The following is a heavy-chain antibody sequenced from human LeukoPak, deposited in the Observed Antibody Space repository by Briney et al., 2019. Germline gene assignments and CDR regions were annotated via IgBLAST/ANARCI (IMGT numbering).Heavy chain of an antibody. J-gene: IGHJ4*02. Sequence: KSSETLSLTCIVSGGSISRSTYYWAWIRQPPGKGLEWIGNIYYSGSTYYNPALKSRVTISVDTSKSQFSLKLSSVTAADTAVYYCARSPVDVEYYLDHWGQGTLVTVSS. D-gene: IGHD2-15*01. V-gene: IGHV4-39*01. CDR3: ARSPVDVEYYLDH. CDR1: GGSISRSTYY. CDR2: IYYSGST.